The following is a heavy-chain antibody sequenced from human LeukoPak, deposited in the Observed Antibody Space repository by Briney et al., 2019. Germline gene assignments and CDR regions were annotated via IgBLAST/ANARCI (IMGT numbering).Heavy chain of an antibody. D-gene: IGHD6-13*01. CDR3: ARDGREYGSSWHAFDY. CDR2: ISSSGSTI. V-gene: IGHV3-11*04. CDR1: GFTFSDYY. J-gene: IGHJ4*02. Sequence: GGSLRLSCAASGFTFSDYYMSWIRQAPGKGLEGGSYISSSGSTIYYADSGKGRFTISRDNSKNTLYLQMNSLRSEDTAVYYCARDGREYGSSWHAFDYWGQGTLITVSS.